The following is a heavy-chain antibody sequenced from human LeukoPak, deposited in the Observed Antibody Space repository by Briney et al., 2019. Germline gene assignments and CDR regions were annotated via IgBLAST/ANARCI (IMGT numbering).Heavy chain of an antibody. CDR3: AKGVTYYYDSSGYYSTYYLDY. J-gene: IGHJ4*02. Sequence: GGSLRLSCAASGFTFSSYAMSWVRQAPGKGLEWVSAISGSGGSTYYADSVKGRFTISRDNSKNTLYLQMNSLRAEDTAVYYCAKGVTYYYDSSGYYSTYYLDYWGQGTLVTVSS. D-gene: IGHD3-22*01. CDR1: GFTFSSYA. V-gene: IGHV3-23*01. CDR2: ISGSGGST.